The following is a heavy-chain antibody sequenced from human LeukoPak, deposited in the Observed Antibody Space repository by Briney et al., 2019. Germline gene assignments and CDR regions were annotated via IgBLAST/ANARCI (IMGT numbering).Heavy chain of an antibody. CDR3: ARADIRAIASSGWCGFDY. V-gene: IGHV1-18*01. D-gene: IGHD6-19*01. J-gene: IGHJ4*02. CDR2: ISGYNGNI. CDR1: GYTFTSYG. Sequence: ASVKVSCKASGYTFTSYGISWVRQAPGQGLEWMGWISGYNGNINYAQKFQGRVTMTTDTSTSTAYTELRSLRSDDTAVYYCARADIRAIASSGWCGFDYWGQGTLVTVSS.